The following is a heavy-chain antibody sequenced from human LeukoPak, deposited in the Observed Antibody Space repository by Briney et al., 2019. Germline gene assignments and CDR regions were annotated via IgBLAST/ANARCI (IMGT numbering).Heavy chain of an antibody. CDR3: ARVWKDSSSWYGLDY. CDR2: IIPILGIA. V-gene: IGHV1-69*04. Sequence: GASVKVSCKASGGTFSSYAISWVRQAPGQGLEWMGRIIPILGIANYAQKFQGRVTITADKSTSTAYMELSSLRSEDTAVYYCARVWKDSSSWYGLDYWGQGTLVTVSS. J-gene: IGHJ4*02. D-gene: IGHD6-13*01. CDR1: GGTFSSYA.